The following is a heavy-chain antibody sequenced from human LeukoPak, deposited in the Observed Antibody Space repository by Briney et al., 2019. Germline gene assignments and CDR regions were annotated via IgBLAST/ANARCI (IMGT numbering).Heavy chain of an antibody. J-gene: IGHJ4*02. CDR1: GFTFSSYG. D-gene: IGHD6-13*01. V-gene: IGHV3-30*03. CDR2: ISYDGSIK. Sequence: GGSLRLSCAASGFTFSSYGLHWVRQAPGKGLEWVAVISYDGSIKYYADSVKGRFTISRDSSKNTLYLQMNSLRAEDTAVYYCARGRLRGSSWGGYFDYWGQGTLVTVSS. CDR3: ARGRLRGSSWGGYFDY.